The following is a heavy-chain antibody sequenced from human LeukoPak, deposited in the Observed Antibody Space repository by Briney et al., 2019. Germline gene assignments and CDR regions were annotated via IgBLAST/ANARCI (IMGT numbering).Heavy chain of an antibody. Sequence: PSETLSLTCTFSGGSVSSYYWSWIRQPAGKGLEWIGRIYTSGSTNYNPSLKSRVTMSVDTSKNQFSLRLSSVTAADTAVYYCARDRYYYDTSGPPLDIWGQGTMVTVSS. D-gene: IGHD3-22*01. CDR2: IYTSGST. CDR3: ARDRYYYDTSGPPLDI. J-gene: IGHJ3*02. CDR1: GGSVSSYY. V-gene: IGHV4-4*07.